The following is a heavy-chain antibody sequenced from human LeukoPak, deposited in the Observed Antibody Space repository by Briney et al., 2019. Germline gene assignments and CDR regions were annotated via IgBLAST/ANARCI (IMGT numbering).Heavy chain of an antibody. CDR3: ARVKVRPYYYDSSGYYSFDY. CDR2: IYYSGST. CDR1: GGSISNYY. D-gene: IGHD3-22*01. V-gene: IGHV4-59*12. J-gene: IGHJ4*02. Sequence: SETLSLTCTVSGGSISNYYCSWIRQPPGKGLEWIGYIYYSGSTNYNPSLKSRVTISVDTSKNQFSLKLSSVTAADTAVYYCARVKVRPYYYDSSGYYSFDYWGQGTLVTVSS.